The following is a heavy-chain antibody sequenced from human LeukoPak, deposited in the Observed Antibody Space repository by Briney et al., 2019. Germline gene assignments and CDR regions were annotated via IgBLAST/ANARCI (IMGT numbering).Heavy chain of an antibody. CDR2: ISTTGST. CDR3: ATESFHS. Sequence: GGSLRLPCVASGFSLSDYPMNWVRQAPGKGLEWVSLISTTGSTYYADSVKGRFTISRDNSKNTVWLQMDSLRAEDTALYYCATESFHSWGQGTLVAVSS. CDR1: GFSLSDYP. J-gene: IGHJ4*02. V-gene: IGHV3-23*01.